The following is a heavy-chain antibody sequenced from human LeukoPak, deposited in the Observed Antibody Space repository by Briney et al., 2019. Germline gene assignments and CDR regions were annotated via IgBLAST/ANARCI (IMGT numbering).Heavy chain of an antibody. CDR1: GFTFSSYA. CDR2: ISGSGGST. V-gene: IGHV3-23*01. CDR3: AEAGGKYSSSWYEDY. D-gene: IGHD6-13*01. Sequence: GGSLRLSCAASGFTFSSYAMSWVRQAPGKGLEWVSAISGSGGSTYYADSVKGRFTISRDNSKNTLYLQMNSLRAEDTAVYYCAEAGGKYSSSWYEDYWGQGTLVTVSS. J-gene: IGHJ4*02.